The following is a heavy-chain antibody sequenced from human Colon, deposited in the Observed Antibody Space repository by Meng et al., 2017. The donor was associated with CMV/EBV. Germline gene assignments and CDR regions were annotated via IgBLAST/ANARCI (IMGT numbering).Heavy chain of an antibody. D-gene: IGHD6-19*01. CDR2: ISGDSDTT. V-gene: IGHV3-43D*03. CDR1: GFTFDDYA. CDR3: SKDRTKFASGWFDF. Sequence: GESLKISCAASGFTFDDYAMHWVRQAPGKGLEWVSLISGDSDTTYYGDSVSGRFTISRDNSKKSLYLQMDFLGPEDTAIYYCSKDRTKFASGWFDFWGQGTLVTVSS. J-gene: IGHJ4*02.